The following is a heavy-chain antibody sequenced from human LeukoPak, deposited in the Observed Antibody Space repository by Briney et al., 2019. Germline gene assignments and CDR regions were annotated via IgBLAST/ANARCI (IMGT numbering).Heavy chain of an antibody. D-gene: IGHD2-2*01. CDR2: ISYDGSNK. CDR3: XXSFGVVPAAMDSDAFDI. V-gene: IGHV3-30-3*01. Sequence: GGSLRLSCAASGFTFSSYAMHWVRQAPGKGLEWVAVISYDGSNKYYADSVKGRFTISRDNSKNTLYLQMNSLRTEDTAVYYCXXSFGVVPAAMDSDAFDIWGQGTMVTVSS. J-gene: IGHJ3*02. CDR1: GFTFSSYA.